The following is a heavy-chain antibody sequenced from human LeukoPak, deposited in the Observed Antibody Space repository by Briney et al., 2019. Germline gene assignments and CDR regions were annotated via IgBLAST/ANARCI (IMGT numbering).Heavy chain of an antibody. CDR2: INSNSGDT. CDR1: GYTFTAYY. Sequence: GASVKVSCTASGYTFTAYYMHWVRQAPGQGLEWMGWINSNSGDTGSAQKFQDRVTMTRDTSISTVYMELSRLRSDDTAVYFCARETLLGTKDFDYWGQGTLVTVSS. CDR3: ARETLLGTKDFDY. V-gene: IGHV1-2*02. D-gene: IGHD7-27*01. J-gene: IGHJ4*02.